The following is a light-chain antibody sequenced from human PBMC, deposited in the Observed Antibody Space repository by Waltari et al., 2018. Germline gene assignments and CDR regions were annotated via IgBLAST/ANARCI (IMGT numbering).Light chain of an antibody. Sequence: DIQMTQSPSSLSAFVGDRVTITCQASQDINNYLNWYQQKPGKAPKLLIYDASNLETGVPSRFSGSGSGTDFTFTISSLQPEDIATYYCQQYDNLPRTFGQGTKVEIK. CDR2: DAS. CDR3: QQYDNLPRT. V-gene: IGKV1-33*01. CDR1: QDINNY. J-gene: IGKJ1*01.